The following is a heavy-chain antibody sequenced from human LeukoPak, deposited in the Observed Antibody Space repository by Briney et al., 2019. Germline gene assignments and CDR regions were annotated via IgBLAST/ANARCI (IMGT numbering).Heavy chain of an antibody. CDR3: ARLPLYSSSSGGAFDI. Sequence: PSETLSLTCAVYGGSFSGYYWSWIRQPPGKGREWIGEINHSGSTNYNPSLKSRVTISVDTSKNQFSLKLSSVTAADTAVYYCARLPLYSSSSGGAFDIWGQGTMVTVSS. V-gene: IGHV4-34*01. CDR2: INHSGST. J-gene: IGHJ3*02. D-gene: IGHD6-6*01. CDR1: GGSFSGYY.